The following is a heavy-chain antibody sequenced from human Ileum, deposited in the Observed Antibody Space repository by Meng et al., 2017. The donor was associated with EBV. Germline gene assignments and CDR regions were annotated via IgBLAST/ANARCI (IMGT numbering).Heavy chain of an antibody. CDR3: ARGYGSGRDYFDY. V-gene: IGHV4-4*02. CDR2: IYYSGST. CDR1: GGSISSSNW. D-gene: IGHD3-10*01. J-gene: IGHJ4*02. Sequence: QGLLQESGPGLVKPSGTLSLTCAVSGGSISSSNWWNWVRQPPGKGLEWIGEIYYSGSTIYNPSLKSRVTISVDKSKNLFSLKLSSVTAADTAVYYCARGYGSGRDYFDYWGQGTLVTVSS.